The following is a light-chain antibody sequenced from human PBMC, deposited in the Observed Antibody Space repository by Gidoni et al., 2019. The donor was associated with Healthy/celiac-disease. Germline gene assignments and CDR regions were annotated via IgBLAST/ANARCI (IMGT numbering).Light chain of an antibody. Sequence: DIQMPQSPSSLSASVGDRFTITCRTSQGISNYLAWYQQKPGKVPKLLIYAASTLQSGVPSRFSGSGSGTDFTLTISSLQPEDVATYYCQKYNSAPQTFGQGTKLEIK. J-gene: IGKJ1*01. CDR3: QKYNSAPQT. CDR2: AAS. CDR1: QGISNY. V-gene: IGKV1-27*01.